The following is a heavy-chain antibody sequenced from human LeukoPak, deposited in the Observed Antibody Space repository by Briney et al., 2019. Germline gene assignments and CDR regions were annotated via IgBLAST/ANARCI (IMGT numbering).Heavy chain of an antibody. CDR3: AKDRSGYSGYDLIDY. D-gene: IGHD5-12*01. J-gene: IGHJ4*02. CDR2: IYSGGRT. V-gene: IGHV3-53*01. Sequence: PGGSLRLSCAASGFTVSSNYMSWVRQAPGKGLEWVSVIYSGGRTDYADSVKGRFTISRDNSKNTLYLQMNSLRAEDTAVYYCAKDRSGYSGYDLIDYWGQGTLVTVSS. CDR1: GFTVSSNY.